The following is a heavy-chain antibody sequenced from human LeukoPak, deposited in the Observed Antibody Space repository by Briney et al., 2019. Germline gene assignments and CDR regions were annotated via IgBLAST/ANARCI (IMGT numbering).Heavy chain of an antibody. CDR1: GFTFSSYS. CDR3: ARDSTAMVDY. D-gene: IGHD5-18*01. V-gene: IGHV3-21*01. J-gene: IGHJ4*02. Sequence: PGGSLRLPCAASGFTFSSYSMNWVRQAPGKGLEWVSSISSSSSYIYYADSVKGRFTISRDNAKNSLYLQMNSLRAEDTAVYYCARDSTAMVDYWGQGTLVTVSS. CDR2: ISSSSSYI.